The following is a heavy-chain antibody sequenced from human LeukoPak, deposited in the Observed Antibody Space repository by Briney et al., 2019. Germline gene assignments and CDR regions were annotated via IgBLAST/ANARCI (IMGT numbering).Heavy chain of an antibody. Sequence: GGSLRLSCAASVFTFSSYSMNWVRQAPGKGLEWVSSIISSSSYICYADSVKGRFTISRDNAKNSLYLQMNSLRAEDTAVYYCAELGITMIGGVWGKGTTVTISS. J-gene: IGHJ6*04. V-gene: IGHV3-21*01. D-gene: IGHD3-10*02. CDR1: VFTFSSYS. CDR2: IISSSSYI. CDR3: AELGITMIGGV.